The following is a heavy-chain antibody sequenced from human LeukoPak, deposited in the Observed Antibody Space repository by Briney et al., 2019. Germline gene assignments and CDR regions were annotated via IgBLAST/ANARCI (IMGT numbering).Heavy chain of an antibody. CDR2: IWSDKSNR. Sequence: GSLKLSLAAAGINFNHHAIHWVRQAPGKGPGWVASIWSDKSNRLYAGSVRGRFTISRDDSRKTVYLQMEGMTAEDTAIYYCAKDAQRGFDYSNSLEYWGQGALVTVAS. V-gene: IGHV3-33*06. CDR1: GINFNHHA. D-gene: IGHD4-11*01. CDR3: AKDAQRGFDYSNSLEY. J-gene: IGHJ4*02.